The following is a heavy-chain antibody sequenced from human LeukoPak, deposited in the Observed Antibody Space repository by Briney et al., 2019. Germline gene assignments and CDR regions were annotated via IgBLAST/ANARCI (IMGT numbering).Heavy chain of an antibody. CDR3: ARVAVPARPFDY. D-gene: IGHD2-2*01. CDR2: IYYSGST. J-gene: IGHJ4*02. CDR1: GGSISSSSYY. V-gene: IGHV4-39*07. Sequence: SETLSLTCTVSGGSISSSSYYWGWIRQPPGKGLEWIGSIYYSGSTYYNPSLKSRVTISVDTSKNQFSLKLSSVTAADTAVYYCARVAVPARPFDYWGQGTLVTVS.